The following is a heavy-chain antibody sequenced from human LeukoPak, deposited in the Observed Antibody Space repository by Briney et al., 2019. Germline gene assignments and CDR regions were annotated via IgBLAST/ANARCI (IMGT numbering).Heavy chain of an antibody. V-gene: IGHV4-59*01. D-gene: IGHD6-13*01. CDR3: ARGSSWSYYFDY. Sequence: ASETLSLTCAVSGGSISSYYWSWIRQPPGKGLEWIGYFHYSGSTNYSPSLKGRVTISIDTSKNQFSLKVSSVTAADTAVYYCARGSSWSYYFDYWGQGTLVTVSS. J-gene: IGHJ4*02. CDR2: FHYSGST. CDR1: GGSISSYY.